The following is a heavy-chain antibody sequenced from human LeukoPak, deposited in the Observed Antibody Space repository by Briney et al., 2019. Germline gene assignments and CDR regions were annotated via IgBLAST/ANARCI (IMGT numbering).Heavy chain of an antibody. CDR2: INHSGRT. CDR1: GGSFSDYF. D-gene: IGHD2-2*01. CDR3: ARDVVVAPAAIHYGMDV. V-gene: IGHV4-34*01. Sequence: SETLSLTCAVYGGSFSDYFWGWIRQPPGKGLEWIGEINHSGRTYYNPSLKSRVTISVDTSKNQFSLNLSSVTAADTAVYYCARDVVVAPAAIHYGMDVWGQGTTVTVSS. J-gene: IGHJ6*02.